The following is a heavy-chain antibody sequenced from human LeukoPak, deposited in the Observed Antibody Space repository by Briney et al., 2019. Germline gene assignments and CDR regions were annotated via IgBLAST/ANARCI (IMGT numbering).Heavy chain of an antibody. Sequence: PGGSLRLSCEASEFTFSRFAMSWIRQPPGTGLEWVSTLSGSGGAAYYADSVKGRFTTSRDNSKDTLYLQMDNLRADDTAVYYCAKHLGSHSFLFYYMAVWGKETSVIVSS. J-gene: IGHJ6*03. D-gene: IGHD2-21*01. CDR1: EFTFSRFA. CDR2: LSGSGGAA. V-gene: IGHV3-23*01. CDR3: AKHLGSHSFLFYYMAV.